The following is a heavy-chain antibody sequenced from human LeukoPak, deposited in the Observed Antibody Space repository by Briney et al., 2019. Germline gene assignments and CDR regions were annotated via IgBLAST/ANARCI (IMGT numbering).Heavy chain of an antibody. CDR2: IYYRGST. J-gene: IGHJ4*02. Sequence: ASETLSLTCTVSGGSISSSSYYWGWLRQPPGTGLEWIGSIYYRGSTYYNPSLKSRVTISVDTSKNQFSLKLSSVTAADTAVYYCARDPSRYYYDSSGLEYYFDYWGQGTLVTVSS. CDR3: ARDPSRYYYDSSGLEYYFDY. V-gene: IGHV4-39*07. CDR1: GGSISSSSYY. D-gene: IGHD3-22*01.